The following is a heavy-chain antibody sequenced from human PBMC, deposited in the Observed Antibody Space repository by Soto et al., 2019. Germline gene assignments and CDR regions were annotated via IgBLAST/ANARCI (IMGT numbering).Heavy chain of an antibody. Sequence: ASVKVSCKASGYTFTSYYMHWVRQAPGQGLEWMGIINPSGGSTSYAQKFQGRVTMTRDTSTSTVYMELSSLRSEDTAVYYCARDRVVVVVAGYYYNGMDVWGQGTTVTVSS. CDR3: ARDRVVVVVAGYYYNGMDV. D-gene: IGHD2-15*01. CDR2: INPSGGST. J-gene: IGHJ6*02. V-gene: IGHV1-46*01. CDR1: GYTFTSYY.